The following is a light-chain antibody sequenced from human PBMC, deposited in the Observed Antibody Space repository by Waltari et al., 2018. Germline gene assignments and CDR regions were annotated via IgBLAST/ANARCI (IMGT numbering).Light chain of an antibody. Sequence: DIQMTQSPSSLSASVGDRVTITCRASQGITNYLAWYQHKPGKVPNLLIYAASTLQSGVPSRFSGSGAGTDFTLTISSLQPEDVATYYCQKYDSAPRTFGQGTKVEIK. V-gene: IGKV1-27*01. CDR1: QGITNY. CDR3: QKYDSAPRT. J-gene: IGKJ1*01. CDR2: AAS.